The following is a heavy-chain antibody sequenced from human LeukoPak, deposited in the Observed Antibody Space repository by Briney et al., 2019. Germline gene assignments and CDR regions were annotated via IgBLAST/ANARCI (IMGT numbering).Heavy chain of an antibody. J-gene: IGHJ4*02. CDR1: GFTFSSYW. CDR2: IKQDGSEK. Sequence: PGGSLRLSCAASGFTFSSYWMSWVRQAPGKGLEWVANIKQDGSEKYYVDSVKGRFTISRDKAKNSLYLQMNSLRAEDTAVYYCARDPYYDFWSGYSPFDYWGQGTLVTVSS. D-gene: IGHD3-3*01. CDR3: ARDPYYDFWSGYSPFDY. V-gene: IGHV3-7*01.